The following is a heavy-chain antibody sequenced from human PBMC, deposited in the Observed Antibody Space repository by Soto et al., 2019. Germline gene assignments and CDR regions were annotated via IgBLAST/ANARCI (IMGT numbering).Heavy chain of an antibody. D-gene: IGHD4-17*01. CDR1: GFTFSSYA. Sequence: PGGSLRLSCAASGFTFSSYAMSWVRQAPGKGLEWVSAISGSGGSTYYADSVKGRFTISRDNSKNTLYLQMNSLRAEDTAVYYCAKTGDYRDYYYYGMDVWGQGTTVTVYS. CDR2: ISGSGGST. V-gene: IGHV3-23*01. CDR3: AKTGDYRDYYYYGMDV. J-gene: IGHJ6*02.